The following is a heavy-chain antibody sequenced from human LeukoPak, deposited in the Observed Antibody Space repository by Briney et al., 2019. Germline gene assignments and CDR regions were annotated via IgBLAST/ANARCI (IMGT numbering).Heavy chain of an antibody. D-gene: IGHD3-3*01. CDR2: INHSGST. V-gene: IGHV4-34*01. CDR1: GGSFSGYY. CDR3: ARTPWLEYFDY. J-gene: IGHJ4*02. Sequence: PSETLSLTCAVYGGSFSGYYWSWIRQPPGKGLEWIGEINHSGSTNYNPSLKSRVTISVDTSKNQFSLKLSSVTAADTAVYYCARTPWLEYFDYWGQGTLVTVSS.